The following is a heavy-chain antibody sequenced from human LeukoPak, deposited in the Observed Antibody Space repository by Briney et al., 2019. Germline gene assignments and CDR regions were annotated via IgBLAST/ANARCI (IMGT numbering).Heavy chain of an antibody. V-gene: IGHV4-59*08. CDR2: IYYSGST. Sequence: SETLSLTCTVSGGSISSYYWSWIRQPPGKGLEWIGYIYYSGSTNYNPSLKSRVTISVDTSKNQFSLKLSSVTAADTAVYYCARLRVSPAGLFDYWGQGTLVTVSS. D-gene: IGHD6-19*01. CDR1: GGSISSYY. CDR3: ARLRVSPAGLFDY. J-gene: IGHJ4*02.